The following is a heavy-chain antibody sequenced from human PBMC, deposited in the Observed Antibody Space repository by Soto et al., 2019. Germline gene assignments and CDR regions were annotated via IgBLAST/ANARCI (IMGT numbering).Heavy chain of an antibody. D-gene: IGHD6-13*01. CDR3: ARQRIAAAGAGWFDP. J-gene: IGHJ5*02. CDR2: IFYSGST. V-gene: IGHV4-39*01. CDR1: GGSISSSAYY. Sequence: PSETLSLTCNVSGGSISSSAYYWGGIRRPPGKGLEWIGSIFYSGSTYYNPSLKSRVTISVDTPKKQFSLKLNSVTAADTAVYYCARQRIAAAGAGWFDPWGQGILVTVSS.